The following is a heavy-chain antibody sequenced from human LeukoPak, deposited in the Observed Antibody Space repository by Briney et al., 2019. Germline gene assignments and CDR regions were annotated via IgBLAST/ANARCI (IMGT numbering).Heavy chain of an antibody. CDR2: IYYSGST. CDR3: ARGSGWYLY. Sequence: SETLSLTCTVSGGSISSYYWSWIRQPPGKGLEWIGYIYYSGSTSYNPSLKSRVTMSVDTSKNQVSLKLSSLTAADTAVYYCARGSGWYLYWGQGTLVTVSS. D-gene: IGHD6-19*01. CDR1: GGSISSYY. J-gene: IGHJ4*02. V-gene: IGHV4-59*01.